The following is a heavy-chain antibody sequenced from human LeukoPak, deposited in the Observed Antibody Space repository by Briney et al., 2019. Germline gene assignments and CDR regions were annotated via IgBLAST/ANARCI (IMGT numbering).Heavy chain of an antibody. D-gene: IGHD6-19*01. Sequence: GGSLRLSCAASGFTFDNYAMHWVRQAPGKGLEWLSIISWNSGYIGYADSVKGRFTISRDNAKKSLDLQMNSLRAEDTAFYYCAKVRGTYSSGYLFDYWGQGTLVTVSS. V-gene: IGHV3-9*01. CDR3: AKVRGTYSSGYLFDY. CDR1: GFTFDNYA. J-gene: IGHJ4*02. CDR2: ISWNSGYI.